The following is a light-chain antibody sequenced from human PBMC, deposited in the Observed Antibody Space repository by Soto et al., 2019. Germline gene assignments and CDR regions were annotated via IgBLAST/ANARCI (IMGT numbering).Light chain of an antibody. CDR1: QSVSSY. CDR2: DAS. J-gene: IGKJ5*01. CDR3: QQRSNWPLIT. V-gene: IGKV3-11*01. Sequence: EIVLTQAPATLSLSPGERATLSCRASQSVSSYLAWYQQKPGQAPRLPIYDASNRATAIPVRFSGSGSGTDFTLTISSLEPEDFAVYYCQQRSNWPLITFGQGTRLEIK.